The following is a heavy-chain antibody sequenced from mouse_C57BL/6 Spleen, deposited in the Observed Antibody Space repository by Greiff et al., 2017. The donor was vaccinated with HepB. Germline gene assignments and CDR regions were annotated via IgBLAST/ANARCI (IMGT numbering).Heavy chain of an antibody. Sequence: QVQLKESGAELARPGASVKLSCKASGYTFTSYGISWVKQRTGQGLEWIGEIYPRSGNTYYNEKFKGKATLTADKSSSTAYMELRSLTSEDSAVYFCARSRYGNYGYYAMDYWGQGTSVTVSS. CDR2: IYPRSGNT. V-gene: IGHV1-81*01. J-gene: IGHJ4*01. CDR3: ARSRYGNYGYYAMDY. D-gene: IGHD2-10*02. CDR1: GYTFTSYG.